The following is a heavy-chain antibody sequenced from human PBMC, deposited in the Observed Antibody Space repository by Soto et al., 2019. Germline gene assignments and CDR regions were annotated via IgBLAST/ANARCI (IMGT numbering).Heavy chain of an antibody. J-gene: IGHJ6*02. D-gene: IGHD1-26*01. CDR2: ISYDGSNK. CDR1: GNTFSSYA. CDR3: ARDSGSYPHPAFGMDV. Sequence: GGSLRLSCAASGNTFSSYAMHWVLQAPGKGLEWVAVISYDGSNKYYADSVKVRFTISRDNSKNTLYLQMNSLRAEDTAVYYCARDSGSYPHPAFGMDVWGQGTTVTVSS. V-gene: IGHV3-30-3*01.